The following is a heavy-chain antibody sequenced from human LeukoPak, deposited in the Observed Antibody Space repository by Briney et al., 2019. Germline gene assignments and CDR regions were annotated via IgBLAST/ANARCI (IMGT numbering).Heavy chain of an antibody. J-gene: IGHJ4*02. CDR3: AKDWGVATIFKPAY. V-gene: IGHV3-23*01. D-gene: IGHD5-12*01. CDR1: GFTFSSYA. CDR2: ISGSGGTT. Sequence: PGGSLRLSCAASGFTFSSYAMTWVRQAPGKGLQWVATISGSGGTTGYADSVKGRFTISRDNSKNTLYLQMDSLRAEDTAVYYCAKDWGVATIFKPAYWGQGTLVTVSS.